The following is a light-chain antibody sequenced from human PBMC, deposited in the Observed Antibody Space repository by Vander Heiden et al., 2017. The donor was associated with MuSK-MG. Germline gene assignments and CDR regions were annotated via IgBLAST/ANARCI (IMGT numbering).Light chain of an antibody. CDR1: QSLLHSNGYNY. CDR2: LGS. CDR3: MQALQTQWT. Sequence: DLVMTQSPLSLPVTPGEPASISCRSSQSLLHSNGYNYLDWYLQKTGQSPQLLIYLGSNRASGVPDRFSGSGSGTDFTLKISRVEAEDVGVYYCMQALQTQWTFGQGTKVEIK. V-gene: IGKV2-28*01. J-gene: IGKJ1*01.